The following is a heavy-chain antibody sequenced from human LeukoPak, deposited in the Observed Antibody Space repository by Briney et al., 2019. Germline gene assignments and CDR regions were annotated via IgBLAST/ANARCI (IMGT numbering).Heavy chain of an antibody. Sequence: KPSETLSLTCTVSGGSISSYYWSWIRQPPGKGLEWIGYIYYSGGTNYNPSLKSRVTISVDTSKNQFSLKLSSVTAADTAVYYCARGESSSLDGYWGQGTLVTVSS. CDR3: ARGESSSLDGY. J-gene: IGHJ4*02. D-gene: IGHD6-13*01. V-gene: IGHV4-59*01. CDR1: GGSISSYY. CDR2: IYYSGGT.